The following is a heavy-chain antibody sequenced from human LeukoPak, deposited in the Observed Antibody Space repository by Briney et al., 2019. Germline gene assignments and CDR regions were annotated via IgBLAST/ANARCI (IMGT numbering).Heavy chain of an antibody. CDR2: NKNKANSYIT. CDR3: AGRRSGTTGICY. V-gene: IGHV3-72*01. CDR1: GFTLSDYY. D-gene: IGHD1/OR15-1a*01. Sequence: GASLRLSCTGSGFTLSDYYIDWVRQAPGQGLEWVGRNKNKANSYITHYAASVEGRFTISRDDSKNSLYLQMSSLKIEDTAVYYCAGRRSGTTGICYWGQGTLVTV. J-gene: IGHJ4*02.